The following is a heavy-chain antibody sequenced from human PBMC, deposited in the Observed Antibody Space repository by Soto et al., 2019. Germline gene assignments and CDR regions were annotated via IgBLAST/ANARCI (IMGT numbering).Heavy chain of an antibody. V-gene: IGHV4-31*03. Sequence: SETLSLTCTVSGGSISSGGYYWSWIRQHPGKGLEWIGYIYYSGSTYYNPSLKSRVTISVDTSKNQFSLKLSSVTAADTAVYYCARVPITMVRGVITGWFDPWGQGTLVTVSS. D-gene: IGHD3-10*01. J-gene: IGHJ5*02. CDR3: ARVPITMVRGVITGWFDP. CDR2: IYYSGST. CDR1: GGSISSGGYY.